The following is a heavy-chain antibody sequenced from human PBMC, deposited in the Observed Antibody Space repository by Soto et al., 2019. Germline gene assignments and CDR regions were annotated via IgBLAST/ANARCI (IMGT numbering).Heavy chain of an antibody. Sequence: SQTLSLTCAISGDSVSSNSAAWNWIRQSPSRGLEWLGRTYYRSKWYNDYAVSVKSRITINPDTSKNQFSLQLNSVTPEDTAVYYCARDLGISVAGRRNLAGYYFDYWSQGSLVTVSS. J-gene: IGHJ4*02. V-gene: IGHV6-1*01. D-gene: IGHD6-19*01. CDR3: ARDLGISVAGRRNLAGYYFDY. CDR2: TYYRSKWYN. CDR1: GDSVSSNSAA.